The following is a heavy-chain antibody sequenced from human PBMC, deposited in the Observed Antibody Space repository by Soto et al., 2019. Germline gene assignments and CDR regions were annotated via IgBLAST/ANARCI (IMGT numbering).Heavy chain of an antibody. J-gene: IGHJ4*02. D-gene: IGHD2-2*02. Sequence: RFSVKVSCKASGYTFTSYGISWVRQAPGQGLEWMGWISAYNGNTNYAQKLQGRVTMTTDTSTSTAYMEPRSPRSDDTAVYYCASDPYCSSTSAYSLVDXWGQGTLVTVSX. V-gene: IGHV1-18*04. CDR2: ISAYNGNT. CDR3: ASDPYCSSTSAYSLVDX. CDR1: GYTFTSYG.